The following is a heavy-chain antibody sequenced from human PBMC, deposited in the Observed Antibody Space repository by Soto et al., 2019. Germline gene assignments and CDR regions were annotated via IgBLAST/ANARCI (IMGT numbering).Heavy chain of an antibody. Sequence: GGSLRLSCAASGFTFSSYSMNWVRQAPGKGLEWVSYISSSSSSIYYADSVKGRFTISRDNAKNSLYLQMNSLRDEDTAVYYCARDYEYWSGYYKGFDYWGQGTLVTVSS. D-gene: IGHD3-3*01. CDR3: ARDYEYWSGYYKGFDY. CDR1: GFTFSSYS. V-gene: IGHV3-48*02. CDR2: ISSSSSSI. J-gene: IGHJ4*02.